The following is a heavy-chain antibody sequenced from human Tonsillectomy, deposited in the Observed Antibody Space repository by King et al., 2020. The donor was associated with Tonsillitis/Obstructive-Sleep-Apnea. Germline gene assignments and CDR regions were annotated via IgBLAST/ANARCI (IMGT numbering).Heavy chain of an antibody. V-gene: IGHV4-59*01. D-gene: IGHD3-3*02. J-gene: IGHJ5*02. Sequence: QLQESGPGLVKPSETLALTCTVSGGSISSYYWCWIRQPPGKGLEWIGYVYYSGSTNYNPSLRSRVTMSVDTSKNQFSLKLSSVTAADTAVYFCARFHFWSGSNWFDPWGQGTLVTVSS. CDR3: ARFHFWSGSNWFDP. CDR1: GGSISSYY. CDR2: VYYSGST.